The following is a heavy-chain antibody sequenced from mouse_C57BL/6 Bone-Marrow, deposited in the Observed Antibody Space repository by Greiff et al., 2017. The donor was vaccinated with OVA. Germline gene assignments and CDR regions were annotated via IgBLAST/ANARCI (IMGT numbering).Heavy chain of an antibody. J-gene: IGHJ1*03. D-gene: IGHD2-1*01. Sequence: VQLKESGPGMVKPSQSLSLTCTVTGYSITSGYDWHWIRHFPGNKLEWMGYISYSGSTNYNPSLKSRISITHDTSKNHFFLKLNSVTTEDTATYYCAREAYGNYVDWYFDVWGTGTTVTVSS. CDR1: GYSITSGYD. CDR3: AREAYGNYVDWYFDV. V-gene: IGHV3-1*01. CDR2: ISYSGST.